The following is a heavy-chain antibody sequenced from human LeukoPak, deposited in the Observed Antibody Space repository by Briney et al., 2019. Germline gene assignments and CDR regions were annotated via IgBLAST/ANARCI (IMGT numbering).Heavy chain of an antibody. CDR2: IYYTGNT. J-gene: IGHJ4*02. CDR1: GGSISRGYY. D-gene: IGHD3-22*01. Sequence: PSETLSLTCTVSGGSISRGYYWSWIRPHPGKGLEWIGYIYYTGNTYYNPSLKSRVTISVDTSRIQLSLKLSSVTAADTAVYYCARARDSSGYSHDYWGQGTLVTVSS. CDR3: ARARDSSGYSHDY. V-gene: IGHV4-31*03.